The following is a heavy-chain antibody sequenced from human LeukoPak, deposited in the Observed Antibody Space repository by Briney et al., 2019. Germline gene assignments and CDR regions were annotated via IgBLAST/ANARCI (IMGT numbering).Heavy chain of an antibody. J-gene: IGHJ4*02. D-gene: IGHD5-24*01. Sequence: LETLSLTCTVSGGSIGSSSYYWGWIRQPPGKGLEWIGSIYYSGSTYYNPSLKSRVTISVDTSKNQFSLKLSSVTAADTAVYYCARDYGDGYKLRFDYWGQGTLVTVSS. CDR1: GGSIGSSSYY. CDR2: IYYSGST. CDR3: ARDYGDGYKLRFDY. V-gene: IGHV4-39*07.